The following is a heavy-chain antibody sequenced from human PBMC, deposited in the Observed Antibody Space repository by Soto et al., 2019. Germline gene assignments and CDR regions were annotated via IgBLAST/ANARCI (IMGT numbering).Heavy chain of an antibody. CDR1: GFTFSSYS. CDR3: ARDSNSSPEFDP. D-gene: IGHD6-13*01. V-gene: IGHV3-21*01. J-gene: IGHJ5*02. CDR2: ISSSSSYI. Sequence: ESLRLSCAASGFTFSSYSMNWVRQAPGKGLEWVSSISSSSSYIYYADSVKGRFTISRDNAKNSLYLQMNSLRAEDTAVYYCARDSNSSPEFDPWGQGTLVTVSS.